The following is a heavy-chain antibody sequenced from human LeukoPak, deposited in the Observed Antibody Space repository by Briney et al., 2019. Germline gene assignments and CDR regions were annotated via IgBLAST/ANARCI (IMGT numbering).Heavy chain of an antibody. CDR1: GFTFGSYT. J-gene: IGHJ4*02. CDR3: AKDYDSWFGELLSDY. V-gene: IGHV3-30*18. D-gene: IGHD3-10*01. CDR2: ISYDGSNK. Sequence: PGGSLRLSCAASGFTFGSYTMNWVRQAPGKGLEWVAVISYDGSNKYYADSVKGRFTISRDNSKNTLYLQMNSLRAEDTAVYYCAKDYDSWFGELLSDYWGQGTLVTVSS.